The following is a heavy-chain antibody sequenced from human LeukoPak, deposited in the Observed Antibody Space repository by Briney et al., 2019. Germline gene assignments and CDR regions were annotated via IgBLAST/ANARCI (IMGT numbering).Heavy chain of an antibody. V-gene: IGHV4-34*01. CDR2: INHSGST. CDR3: ARQIRWLRYWFDP. D-gene: IGHD5-12*01. CDR1: GGSFSGYY. J-gene: IGHJ5*02. Sequence: SETLSLTCAVYGGSFSGYYWSWIRPPPGKGPEWIGEINHSGSTNYNPSLKSRVTISVDTSKNQFSLKLSSVTAADTAVYYCARQIRWLRYWFDPWGQGTLVTVSS.